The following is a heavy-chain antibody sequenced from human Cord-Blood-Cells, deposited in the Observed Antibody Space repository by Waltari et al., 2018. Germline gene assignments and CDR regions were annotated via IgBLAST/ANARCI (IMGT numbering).Heavy chain of an antibody. D-gene: IGHD1-1*01. J-gene: IGHJ5*02. CDR2: IKQDGSEK. Sequence: EVQLVESGGGLVQPGGSLRLPCAAPGFTFSSHWMSCARQAPGKGLEWVANIKQDGSEKYYVDSVKGRFTISRDNAKNSLYLQMNSLRAEDTAVYYCARDSGTTGKFDPWGQGTLVTVSS. CDR3: ARDSGTTGKFDP. CDR1: GFTFSSHW. V-gene: IGHV3-7*01.